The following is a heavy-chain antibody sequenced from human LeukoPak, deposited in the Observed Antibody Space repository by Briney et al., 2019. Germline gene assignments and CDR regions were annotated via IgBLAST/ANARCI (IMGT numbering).Heavy chain of an antibody. D-gene: IGHD1-14*01. CDR3: AKDREGGLTHFDI. CDR2: ISYDGSNK. CDR1: GFTFSSYA. J-gene: IGHJ3*02. Sequence: PGGSLRLSCAASGFTFSSYAMHWVRQAPGKGLEWVAVISYDGSNKYYADSVKGRFTISRDNSKNTLYLQMNSLRAEDTAVYYCAKDREGGLTHFDIWGQGTMVTVSS. V-gene: IGHV3-30-3*01.